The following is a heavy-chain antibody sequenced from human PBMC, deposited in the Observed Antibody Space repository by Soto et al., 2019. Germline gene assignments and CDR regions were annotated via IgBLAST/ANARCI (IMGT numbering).Heavy chain of an antibody. D-gene: IGHD6-19*01. CDR1: GGSISGDGYY. V-gene: IGHV4-31*03. J-gene: IGHJ4*02. Sequence: SETLSLTCTVSGGSISGDGYYWTWLRQHPGKGLDWIGNIYHTGSTYYNPSLKSRVTISVDTSNNQFSLKLSSVTAADTAVYYCARTTGLGPRGAVAGRTSYYFDYWGQGTLVTVSS. CDR2: IYHTGST. CDR3: ARTTGLGPRGAVAGRTSYYFDY.